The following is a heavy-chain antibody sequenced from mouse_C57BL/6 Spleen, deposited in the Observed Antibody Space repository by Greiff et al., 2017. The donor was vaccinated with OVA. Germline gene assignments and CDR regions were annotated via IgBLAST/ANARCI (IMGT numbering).Heavy chain of an antibody. D-gene: IGHD2-3*01. Sequence: VQLHQSGPELVKPGASVKISCKASGYSFTDYYMNWVKQSTGKSLEWIGVINPNCGNTSSNQKFTGKATLTVDQYSSTAYMQHNSLTSEDSAVYYCARSSNMDGYYVDYWGQGTTLTVAS. CDR1: GYSFTDYY. J-gene: IGHJ2*01. CDR2: INPNCGNT. V-gene: IGHV1-39*01. CDR3: ARSSNMDGYYVDY.